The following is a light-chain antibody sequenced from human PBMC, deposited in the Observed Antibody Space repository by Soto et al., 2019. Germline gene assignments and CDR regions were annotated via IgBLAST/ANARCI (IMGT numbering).Light chain of an antibody. Sequence: DIVLTQSPGTLSLSPGERATLSCRASQIISSIHLGWYQQKPGQAPRLLIYGASSRATGIPDRFSGSASGTNSTLTISRLEPEDFAVYYCDHYGTSLYTFWQGTELEI. J-gene: IGKJ2*01. CDR2: GAS. CDR1: QIISSIH. V-gene: IGKV3-20*01. CDR3: DHYGTSLYT.